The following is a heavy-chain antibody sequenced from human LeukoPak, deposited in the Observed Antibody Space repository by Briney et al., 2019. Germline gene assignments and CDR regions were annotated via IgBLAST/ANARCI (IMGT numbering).Heavy chain of an antibody. CDR3: AKEVAGYFDY. CDR1: GFTFSSYS. Sequence: SGGSLRLSCAASGFTFSSYSMNWVRQTPGKGLEWISYISPVKNTIYYADSVKGRFTISRDNSKNTLYLQMNSLRAEDTAVYYCAKEVAGYFDYWGQGTLVTVSS. V-gene: IGHV3-48*01. J-gene: IGHJ4*02. CDR2: ISPVKNTI.